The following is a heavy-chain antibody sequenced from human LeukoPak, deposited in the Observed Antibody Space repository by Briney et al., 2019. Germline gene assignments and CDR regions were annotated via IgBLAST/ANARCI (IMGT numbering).Heavy chain of an antibody. V-gene: IGHV4-59*08. CDR3: ARSNRGGYDAFDI. CDR2: IYYSGST. CDR1: GGSISSYY. Sequence: SETLSLTCTVSGGSISSYYWSWIRQPPGKGLEWIGYIYYSGSTNYNPSLKGRVTISVDTSKNQFSLKLSSVTAADTAVYYCARSNRGGYDAFDIWGQGTMVTVSS. J-gene: IGHJ3*02. D-gene: IGHD2-15*01.